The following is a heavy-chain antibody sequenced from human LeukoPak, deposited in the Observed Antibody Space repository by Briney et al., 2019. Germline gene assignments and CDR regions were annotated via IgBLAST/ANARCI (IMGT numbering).Heavy chain of an antibody. D-gene: IGHD1-26*01. J-gene: IGHJ4*02. CDR2: ISDSSSYT. CDR1: GFTFSDYY. CDR3: ARDRVGYYFDY. Sequence: GGSLRLSCAASGFTFSDYYMNWIRQAPGKGLEWISYISDSSSYTNYADSVKGRFTISRDNAKNSLYLQMNSLRAEDTAVYYCARDRVGYYFDYWGQGTLVTVSS. V-gene: IGHV3-11*05.